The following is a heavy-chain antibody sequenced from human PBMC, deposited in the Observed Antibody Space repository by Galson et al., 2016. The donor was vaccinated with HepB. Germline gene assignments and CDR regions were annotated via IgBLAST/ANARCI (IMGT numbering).Heavy chain of an antibody. Sequence: SLRLSCAASGFTFTSCAMTWVRQAPEKGLQWVSSISAHGTTTYYADPVKGRFTISRDNSKNTLYLQMNSLRAEDSAIYYCAKYQGDLESLFFHRNRYYYFDSWGQGTLITVSS. V-gene: IGHV3-23*01. CDR1: GFTFTSCA. D-gene: IGHD3-3*01. CDR2: ISAHGTTT. J-gene: IGHJ4*02. CDR3: AKYQGDLESLFFHRNRYYYFDS.